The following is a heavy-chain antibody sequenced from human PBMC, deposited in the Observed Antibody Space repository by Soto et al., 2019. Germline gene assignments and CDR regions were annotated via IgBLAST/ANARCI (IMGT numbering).Heavy chain of an antibody. D-gene: IGHD1-1*01. V-gene: IGHV3-30-3*01. Sequence: QVQLVESGGGVVQPGTSLRLSCVASGFTFSKVDMHWIRQTPDKRLQWVAFTAYDGINKYYTGSVKGRFTVSRDNSKNTVSLQMNNLGLEDTATYFCARGDQYNILLTYYAMDVWGLGTTGSISS. CDR1: GFTFSKVD. J-gene: IGHJ6*02. CDR3: ARGDQYNILLTYYAMDV. CDR2: TAYDGINK.